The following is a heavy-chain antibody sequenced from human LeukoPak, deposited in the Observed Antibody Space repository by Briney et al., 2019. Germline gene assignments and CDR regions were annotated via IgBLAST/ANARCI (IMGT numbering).Heavy chain of an antibody. V-gene: IGHV4-4*07. D-gene: IGHD6-13*01. Sequence: SETLSLTCTVSGGSINSYYWSWIRQPAGKGLEWIGRIYTSGSTNYSPSLRSRVTMSVDTSKNQFSLKLSSVTAADTAVYYCASPPSAADYDAFDIWGQGTMVTVSS. CDR1: GGSINSYY. CDR2: IYTSGST. J-gene: IGHJ3*02. CDR3: ASPPSAADYDAFDI.